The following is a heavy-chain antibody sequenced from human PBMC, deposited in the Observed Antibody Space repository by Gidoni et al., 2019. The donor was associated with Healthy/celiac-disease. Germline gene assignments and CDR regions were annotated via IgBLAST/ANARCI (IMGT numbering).Heavy chain of an antibody. Sequence: EVQLVESGGGLVQPGGSLRLSCAASGFTLSSYAVSWGRQAPGKGVEWVPPICGFGGITYYADAVKGRFTISRDNSKNTLYLQMNSLRAEDTAVYYCAKDDYDYVWGSYRDPYYYYGMDVWGQGTTVTVSS. CDR1: GFTLSSYA. J-gene: IGHJ6*02. V-gene: IGHV3-23*04. CDR3: AKDDYDYVWGSYRDPYYYYGMDV. CDR2: ICGFGGIT. D-gene: IGHD3-16*02.